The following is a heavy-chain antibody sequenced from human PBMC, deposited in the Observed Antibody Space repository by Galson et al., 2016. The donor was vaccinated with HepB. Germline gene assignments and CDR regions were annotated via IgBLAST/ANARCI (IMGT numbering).Heavy chain of an antibody. Sequence: SETLSLTCTVSGVSLSSYYWSWIRQPPGKGLEWIGYIYYSGGSTNYNPSLKSQVTISVDTLKNPFSLKLSSVTAADTAVYFCARVRIAVAENSYFFDSWGQGTLVTVSS. CDR1: GVSLSSYY. V-gene: IGHV4-59*01. D-gene: IGHD6-19*01. CDR3: ARVRIAVAENSYFFDS. CDR2: IYYSGGST. J-gene: IGHJ4*02.